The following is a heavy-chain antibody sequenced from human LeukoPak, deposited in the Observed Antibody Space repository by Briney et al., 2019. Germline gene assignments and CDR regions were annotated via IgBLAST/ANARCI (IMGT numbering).Heavy chain of an antibody. J-gene: IGHJ4*02. D-gene: IGHD1-26*01. CDR2: IYYSGNT. Sequence: PSETLSLTCTVSGGSISTYYWSWIRQPPGKGLEWIGYIYYSGNTIYNSSLKSRVTISVDKSKNQFSLKLSSVTAADTAVYYCARVANSGSYSYFDYWGQGTLVTVSS. V-gene: IGHV4-59*01. CDR3: ARVANSGSYSYFDY. CDR1: GGSISTYY.